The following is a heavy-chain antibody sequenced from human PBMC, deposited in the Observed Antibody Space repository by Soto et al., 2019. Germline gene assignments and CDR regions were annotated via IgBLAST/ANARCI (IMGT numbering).Heavy chain of an antibody. Sequence: SETLSLTCTVSGGSISSGGYYWSWIRQHPGKGLEWIGYIYYSGSTYYNPSLKSRVTISVDTSKNQFSLKLSSVTAADTAVYYCAREPATAKPEGVDFWGQGTLVTVSS. CDR2: IYYSGST. CDR3: AREPATAKPEGVDF. CDR1: GGSISSGGYY. J-gene: IGHJ4*02. V-gene: IGHV4-31*03. D-gene: IGHD1-1*01.